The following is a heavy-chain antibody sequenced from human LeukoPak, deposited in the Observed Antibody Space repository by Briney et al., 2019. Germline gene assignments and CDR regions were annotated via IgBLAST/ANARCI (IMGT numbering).Heavy chain of an antibody. J-gene: IGHJ6*02. CDR2: MSHDGTNK. Sequence: GRSLRLSCAASGFSFSSYAMHWVRQAPGKGLDWVAVMSHDGTNKYYADSVMGRFTISRDNSKNTLYLQMNSLRAEDAAVYYCAKDNPAYYGMDVWGQGTTVTVSS. CDR1: GFSFSSYA. V-gene: IGHV3-30-3*01. CDR3: AKDNPAYYGMDV.